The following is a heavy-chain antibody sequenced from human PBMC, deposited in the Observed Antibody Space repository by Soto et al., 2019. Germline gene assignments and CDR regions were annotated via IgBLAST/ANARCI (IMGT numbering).Heavy chain of an antibody. Sequence: GASVKVSCKASGGTFSSYAISWVRQAPGQGLEWMGGIIPIFGTANYAQKFQGRATITADKSTSTAYMELSSLRSEDTAVYYCARADCSGGSCYFPPSRYYYGMDVWGQGTTVTVSS. CDR2: IIPIFGTA. D-gene: IGHD2-15*01. CDR1: GGTFSSYA. J-gene: IGHJ6*02. CDR3: ARADCSGGSCYFPPSRYYYGMDV. V-gene: IGHV1-69*06.